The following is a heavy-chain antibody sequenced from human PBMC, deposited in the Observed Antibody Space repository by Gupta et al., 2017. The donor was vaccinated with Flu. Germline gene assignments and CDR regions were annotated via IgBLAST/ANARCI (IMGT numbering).Heavy chain of an antibody. D-gene: IGHD5-12*01. Sequence: VQLVESGGGVVQPGRSLRLSCAASGFIFTSYALHWVRQTPGKGLEWVAVLSYDGTDKYYADSVQGRVTISRDDSKNTVYLQLNSLRVEDTAVYYCARADSGYPKTGIVDDWGQGTLVTVSS. J-gene: IGHJ4*02. CDR3: ARADSGYPKTGIVDD. CDR1: GFIFTSYA. V-gene: IGHV3-30*04. CDR2: LSYDGTDK.